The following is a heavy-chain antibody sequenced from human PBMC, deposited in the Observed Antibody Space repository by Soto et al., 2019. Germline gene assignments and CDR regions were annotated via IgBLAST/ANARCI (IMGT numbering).Heavy chain of an antibody. V-gene: IGHV4-30-2*01. Sequence: SETLSLTCAVSGGSISSGGYSWSWIGQPPGKGLAWIGYIYHSGSTYYNPSLKSRVTISVDRSKNQFSLKLSSVAAADTAVYYCARGARYCSSTSCDPPLFDPWGQGTLVTVSS. D-gene: IGHD2-2*01. CDR3: ARGARYCSSTSCDPPLFDP. CDR2: IYHSGST. J-gene: IGHJ5*02. CDR1: GGSISSGGYS.